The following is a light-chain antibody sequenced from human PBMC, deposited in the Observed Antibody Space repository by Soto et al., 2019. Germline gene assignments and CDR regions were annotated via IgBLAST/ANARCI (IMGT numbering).Light chain of an antibody. CDR1: QSVLYSSNNKNY. CDR3: QQYYSTPFT. J-gene: IGKJ3*01. V-gene: IGKV4-1*01. CDR2: WAS. Sequence: DIVMTQSPDSLAVPLGERATISCKSSQSVLYSSNNKNYLAWYQQKPGQPPNLLIYWASTRESGVPDRFSGSGSGTDFTLTISSLQAEAVAVYYCQQYYSTPFTFGPGTKVDIK.